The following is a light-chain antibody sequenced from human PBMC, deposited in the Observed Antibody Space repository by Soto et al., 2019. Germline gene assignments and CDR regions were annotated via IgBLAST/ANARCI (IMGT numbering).Light chain of an antibody. V-gene: IGKV1-39*01. CDR2: GAF. J-gene: IGKJ1*01. Sequence: DIQMTQSPSSLSASVGDRVTITCRASQNIGIYLSWFQQKPWKAPKVLIYGAFTLHSGVPSRFSGSGAGTDFTLTISSLQPEDSATYYCQHSYTTWTFGQGTTVDIK. CDR1: QNIGIY. CDR3: QHSYTTWT.